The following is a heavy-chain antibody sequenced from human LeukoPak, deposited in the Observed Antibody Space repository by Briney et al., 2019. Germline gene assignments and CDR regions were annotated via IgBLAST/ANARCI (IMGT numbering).Heavy chain of an antibody. V-gene: IGHV1-3*01. D-gene: IGHD5-18*01. J-gene: IGHJ2*01. CDR3: ARDTAMVKDYWYFDL. Sequence: GASVKVSCKASGYTFTSYAMHWVRQAPGQRLEWMGWINAGNGNTKYSQKFQGRVTITRDTSASTAYMELSSLRSEDTAVYYCARDTAMVKDYWYFDLWGRGTLVTVSS. CDR1: GYTFTSYA. CDR2: INAGNGNT.